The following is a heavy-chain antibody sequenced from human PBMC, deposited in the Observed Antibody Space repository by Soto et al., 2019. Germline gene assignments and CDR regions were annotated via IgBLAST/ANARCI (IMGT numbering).Heavy chain of an antibody. V-gene: IGHV1-18*01. D-gene: IGHD3-16*01. CDR3: AREMAGLGGEYDY. CDR1: GYTFTKYG. Sequence: QVQLVQSGAEVKNPWASVKVSCKTSGYTFTKYGVGWVRQAPGQGLEWMGWISGSSGNANYAEKVQGRITLTTDTSTSTAYIELRSLRSDDTAVYYCAREMAGLGGEYDYWGQGTLVTVSS. CDR2: ISGSSGNA. J-gene: IGHJ4*02.